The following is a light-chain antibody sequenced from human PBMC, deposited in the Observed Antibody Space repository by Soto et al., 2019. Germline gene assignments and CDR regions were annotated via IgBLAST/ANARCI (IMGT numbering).Light chain of an antibody. CDR3: QQYGSSPRT. CDR1: QSVSSSY. Sequence: EIVLTQSPGTLSLSPGERATLSCRASQSVSSSYLAWYQQKPGQAPRLLIYGASSRATSIPDRFSGSGSGTDFTLTISRLEPEDFAVYYWQQYGSSPRTFGGGTKVEIK. CDR2: GAS. J-gene: IGKJ4*01. V-gene: IGKV3-20*01.